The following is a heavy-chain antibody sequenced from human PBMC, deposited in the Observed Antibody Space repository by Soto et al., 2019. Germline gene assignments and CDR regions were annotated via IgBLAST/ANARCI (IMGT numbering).Heavy chain of an antibody. CDR1: GYIFTDYH. D-gene: IGHD5-12*01. J-gene: IGHJ4*02. V-gene: IGHV1-2*06. Sequence: ASVKVSCKTSGYIFTDYHVDWVRQAPGQGLEWMGRISPRNGDTHYAQKFQGRVTMTRDTSTSSVYMEINTLRADDTAIFFCARDNLTSGIDYFDSWGQGTLVTVSS. CDR3: ARDNLTSGIDYFDS. CDR2: ISPRNGDT.